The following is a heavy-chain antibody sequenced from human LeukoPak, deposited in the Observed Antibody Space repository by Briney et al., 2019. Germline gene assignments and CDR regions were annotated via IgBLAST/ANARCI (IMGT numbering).Heavy chain of an antibody. J-gene: IGHJ3*02. CDR1: GYSFTSYW. CDR2: IYPGDSDT. V-gene: IGHV5-51*01. CDR3: ARLPQRRGHYGSRPKGAFDI. Sequence: GESLKISCKGSGYSFTSYWIGWVRQMPGKGLEWMGIIYPGDSDTRYSPSLQGQVTISADKSISTAYLQWSSLKASDTAMYYCARLPQRRGHYGSRPKGAFDIWGQGTMVTVSS. D-gene: IGHD3-10*01.